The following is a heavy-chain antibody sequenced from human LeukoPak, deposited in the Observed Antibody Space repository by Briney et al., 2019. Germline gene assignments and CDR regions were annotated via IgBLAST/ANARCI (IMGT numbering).Heavy chain of an antibody. CDR2: IHSGGST. Sequence: PGGSLRLSCAASGFTVSSHYMSWVRQAPGKGLEWVSVIHSGGSTYYADSVKGRFTISRDNAKNSLYLQMNSLRAEDTAVYYCARSGLSRFGFWGQGTLVTVSS. D-gene: IGHD2/OR15-2a*01. V-gene: IGHV3-53*01. CDR3: ARSGLSRFGF. J-gene: IGHJ4*02. CDR1: GFTVSSHY.